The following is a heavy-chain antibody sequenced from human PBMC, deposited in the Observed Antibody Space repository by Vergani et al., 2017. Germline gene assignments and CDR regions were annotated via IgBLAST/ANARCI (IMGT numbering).Heavy chain of an antibody. CDR3: ASFVATTWDY. CDR1: GGSFSGYY. Sequence: QVQLQQWGAGLLKPSETLSLTCAVYGGSFSGYYWSWIRQPPGKGLEWIGEINHSGSTNYNPSLKSRVTISVDTSKNQFSLKLSSVTAADTAVYYCASFVATTWDYWGQGTLVTVSS. D-gene: IGHD5-12*01. J-gene: IGHJ4*02. V-gene: IGHV4-34*01. CDR2: INHSGST.